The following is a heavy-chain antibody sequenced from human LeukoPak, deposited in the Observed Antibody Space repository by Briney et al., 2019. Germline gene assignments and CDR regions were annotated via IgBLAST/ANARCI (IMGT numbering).Heavy chain of an antibody. CDR3: ARAKKTFRYFDL. CDR1: GYTFTSYD. J-gene: IGHJ2*01. Sequence: ASVKVSCKASGYTFTSYDINWVRQATGQGLEWMGWMNPNSGNTGYAQKFQGRVIMTRNTSISTAYMDLSSLRSEDTAVYYCARAKKTFRYFDLWGRGTLVTVSS. CDR2: MNPNSGNT. V-gene: IGHV1-8*01.